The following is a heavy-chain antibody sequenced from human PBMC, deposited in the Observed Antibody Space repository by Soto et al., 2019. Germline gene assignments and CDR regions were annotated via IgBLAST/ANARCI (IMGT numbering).Heavy chain of an antibody. CDR3: AKDRLAGGFDY. CDR2: IMGSGGYT. V-gene: IGHV3-23*01. J-gene: IGHJ4*02. CDR1: GFTFSSYA. Sequence: GGSLRLSCAASGFTFSSYAMNWVRQAPGKGLEWVSGIMGSGGYTYYADSVKGRLTISRDNSKNTVYLQMNSLRADDTAVYYCAKDRLAGGFDYWGQGTLVTVSS. D-gene: IGHD3-16*01.